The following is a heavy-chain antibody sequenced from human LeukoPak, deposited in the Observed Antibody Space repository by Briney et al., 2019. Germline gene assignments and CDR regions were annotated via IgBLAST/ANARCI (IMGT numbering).Heavy chain of an antibody. D-gene: IGHD4-17*01. V-gene: IGHV3-30-3*01. J-gene: IGHJ3*02. Sequence: PGRSLRLSCAASGFTFSSYAMHWVRQAPGKGLEWVAVISYDGSNKYYADSVKGRFTISRDNSKNTLYLQMSSLRAEDTAVYYCAKVMTTVTMDLLDAFDIWGQGTMVTVSS. CDR1: GFTFSSYA. CDR3: AKVMTTVTMDLLDAFDI. CDR2: ISYDGSNK.